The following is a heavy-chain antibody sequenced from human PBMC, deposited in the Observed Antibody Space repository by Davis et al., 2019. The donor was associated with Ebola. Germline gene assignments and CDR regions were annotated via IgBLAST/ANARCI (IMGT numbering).Heavy chain of an antibody. CDR1: GFTFSSYA. CDR3: ARDGDYYDSSGYYWVFDY. CDR2: ISYDGSNK. D-gene: IGHD3-22*01. V-gene: IGHV3-30*04. J-gene: IGHJ4*02. Sequence: PGGSLRFSCAASGFTFSSYAMHWVRQAPGKGLEWVAVISYDGSNKYYADSVKGRFTISRDNSKNTLYLQMNSLRAEDTAVYYCARDGDYYDSSGYYWVFDYWGQGTLVTVSS.